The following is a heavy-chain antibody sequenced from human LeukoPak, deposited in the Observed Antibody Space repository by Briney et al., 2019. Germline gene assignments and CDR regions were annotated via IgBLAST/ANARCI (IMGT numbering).Heavy chain of an antibody. V-gene: IGHV4-4*02. J-gene: IGHJ3*02. CDR1: GDSISSSHW. CDR3: AKSNGYGLVDI. CDR2: IFYSGST. Sequence: SETLSLTCAVSGDSISSSHWWSWVRQSPGKGLEWIGNIFYSGSTYYSPSLKSRVTISLDTSRNQFSLKLTSVTAADTAVYYCAKSNGYGLVDIWGQGTMVTVSS. D-gene: IGHD3-10*01.